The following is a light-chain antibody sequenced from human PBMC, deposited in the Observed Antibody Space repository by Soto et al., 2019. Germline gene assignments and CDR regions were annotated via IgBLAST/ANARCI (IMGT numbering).Light chain of an antibody. J-gene: IGKJ2*01. V-gene: IGKV3-11*01. CDR1: QSVSSY. CDR3: QQRSNWPPMYT. CDR2: DAS. Sequence: EIVLTQSPATLSLSPGEIATLSCRASQSVSSYLAWYQQKPGQAPRLLIYDASNRATGIPARFSGSGSGTYFTLTISSLEPEDFAVYYCQQRSNWPPMYTFGQGTKLEIK.